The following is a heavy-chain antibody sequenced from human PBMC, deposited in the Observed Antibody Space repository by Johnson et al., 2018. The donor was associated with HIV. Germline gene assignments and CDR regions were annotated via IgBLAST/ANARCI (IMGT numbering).Heavy chain of an antibody. CDR3: AKDVSVVTPSGSFDI. Sequence: QVQLVESGGGVVQPGTSLRLSCAASGFTFSSYGIHWVRQAPGKGLAWVAFIWHDGRDVYYADSVKGRVTISRDDAKHTLYLRLNSLRPEDSAGYYCAKDVSVVTPSGSFDIWGQGTMVTVSS. CDR2: IWHDGRDV. D-gene: IGHD4-23*01. CDR1: GFTFSSYG. J-gene: IGHJ3*02. V-gene: IGHV3-30*02.